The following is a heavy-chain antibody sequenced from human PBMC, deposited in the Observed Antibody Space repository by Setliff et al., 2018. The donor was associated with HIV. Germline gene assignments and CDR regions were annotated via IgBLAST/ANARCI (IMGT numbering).Heavy chain of an antibody. D-gene: IGHD3-10*01. CDR2: VDPKNGKT. CDR1: GYTFTDYY. Sequence: GASVKVSCKASGYTFTDYYMHWVQQAPGKGLEWMGRVDPKNGKTLYAENLRGRVTITADTSTDTAYMELNSLRSEDTAMYYCATLYYYGTQTYNLALHYWGQGTLVTVSS. V-gene: IGHV1-69-2*01. CDR3: ATLYYYGTQTYNLALHY. J-gene: IGHJ4*02.